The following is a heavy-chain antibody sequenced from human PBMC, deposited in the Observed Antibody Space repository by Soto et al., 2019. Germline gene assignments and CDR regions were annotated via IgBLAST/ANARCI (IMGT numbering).Heavy chain of an antibody. CDR3: ARRGCSGCLCYYYYYNMDV. V-gene: IGHV4-30-4*01. Sequence: SETLSLTCTVSGGSISRFTYYWSWIRQPPGKGLEWIGYIDYSGSTYYNPSLKSRISISVDTSKNQFSLELTSVTAADTAVYYCARRGCSGCLCYYYYYNMDVWGQGTTVTVSS. J-gene: IGHJ6*02. CDR2: IDYSGST. D-gene: IGHD2-15*01. CDR1: GGSISRFTYY.